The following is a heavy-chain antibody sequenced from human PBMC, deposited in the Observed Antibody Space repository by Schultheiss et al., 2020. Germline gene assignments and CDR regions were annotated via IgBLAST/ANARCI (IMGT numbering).Heavy chain of an antibody. CDR2: VSWNGSRT. CDR1: GFTFSDYY. CDR3: ARDFGTTVTYYYYYGMDV. V-gene: IGHV3-19*01. D-gene: IGHD4-11*01. J-gene: IGHJ6*02. Sequence: GGSLRLSCAASGFTFSDYYMSWIRQAPGKGLEWVSGVSWNGSRTHYADSVKGRFIISRDNSKNTLYLQMNSLRAEDTAVYYCARDFGTTVTYYYYYGMDVWGQGTTVTVSS.